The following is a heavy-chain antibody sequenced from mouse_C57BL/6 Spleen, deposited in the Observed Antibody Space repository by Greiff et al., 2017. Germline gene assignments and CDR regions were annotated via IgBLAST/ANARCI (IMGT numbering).Heavy chain of an antibody. CDR2: IDPSDSYT. D-gene: IGHD2-4*01. CDR1: GYTFTSYW. Sequence: QVQLQQPGAELVKPGASVKLSCKASGYTFTSYWMQWVKQRPGQGLEWIGEIDPSDSYTNYNQKFKGKATLTVDTSSSTAYMQLSSLTSEDSAVYYCARWIYYDYVGFAYWGQGTLVTVSA. CDR3: ARWIYYDYVGFAY. V-gene: IGHV1-50*01. J-gene: IGHJ3*01.